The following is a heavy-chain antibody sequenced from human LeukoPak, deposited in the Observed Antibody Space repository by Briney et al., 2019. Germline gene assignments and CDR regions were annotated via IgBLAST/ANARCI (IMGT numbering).Heavy chain of an antibody. CDR2: ISYDGSNK. CDR1: GFTFSCYG. V-gene: IGHV3-30*18. CDR3: AKSYCSSTSCYGLDV. D-gene: IGHD2-2*01. J-gene: IGHJ6*02. Sequence: GGSLRLSCAASGFTFSCYGMHWVRQAPGKGLEWVAVISYDGSNKYYGDSVKGRFTISRDNSKNTLYLQMNSLRAEDTAMYFCAKSYCSSTSCYGLDVWGQGTTVTVSS.